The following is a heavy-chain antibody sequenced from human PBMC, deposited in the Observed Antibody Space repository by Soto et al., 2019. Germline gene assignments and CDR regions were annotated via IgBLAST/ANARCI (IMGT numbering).Heavy chain of an antibody. D-gene: IGHD2-15*01. Sequence: PSETLSLTCTVSGGSISSGGYYWSWIRQHPGKGLEWIGYIYYSGSTYYNPSLKSRVTISVDTSKNQFSLKLSSVTAADTAVYYCARGIAPVAATLYYFDYWGQGTTVTVSS. J-gene: IGHJ4*02. V-gene: IGHV4-31*03. CDR1: GGSISSGGYY. CDR3: ARGIAPVAATLYYFDY. CDR2: IYYSGST.